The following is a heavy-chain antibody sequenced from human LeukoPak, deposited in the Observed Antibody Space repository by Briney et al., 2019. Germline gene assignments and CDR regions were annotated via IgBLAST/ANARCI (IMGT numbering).Heavy chain of an antibody. D-gene: IGHD1-26*01. Sequence: ASVKVSCKASGGTFSSYAISWVRQAPGQGLEWMGWISAYNGNTNYAQKLQGRVTMTTDTSTSTAYMELRSLRSDDTAVYYCAREGGKVGATGLFDYWGQGTLVTVSS. J-gene: IGHJ4*02. CDR3: AREGGKVGATGLFDY. CDR2: ISAYNGNT. CDR1: GGTFSSYA. V-gene: IGHV1-18*01.